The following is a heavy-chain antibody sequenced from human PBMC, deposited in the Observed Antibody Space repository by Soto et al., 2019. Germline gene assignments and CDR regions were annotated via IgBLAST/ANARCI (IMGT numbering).Heavy chain of an antibody. V-gene: IGHV1-69*01. D-gene: IGHD3-22*01. CDR2: IIPIFGTA. CDR3: ATSLSAVISPIWAY. J-gene: IGHJ4*02. Sequence: QVQLVQSGAEVKKPGSSVKVSCKASGGTFSSYAISWVRQAPGQGLEWMGGIIPIFGTANYAQKFQGRVTITADESTSTAYMELSSLRSEDTAVYYCATSLSAVISPIWAYWGQGTLVTVSS. CDR1: GGTFSSYA.